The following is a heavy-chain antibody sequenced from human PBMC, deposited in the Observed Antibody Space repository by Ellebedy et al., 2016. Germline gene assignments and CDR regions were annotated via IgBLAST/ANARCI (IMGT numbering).Heavy chain of an antibody. J-gene: IGHJ4*02. Sequence: GGSLRFSXAASGFSFSSYGMYWVRQAPGKGLEWVAVIWYDGSNKYYADSVKGRFTISRDNSKNTLYLQMNSLRAEDTALYYCAREGGIFGLDYWGQGTLVTVSS. CDR3: AREGGIFGLDY. D-gene: IGHD3-3*02. CDR2: IWYDGSNK. V-gene: IGHV3-33*01. CDR1: GFSFSSYG.